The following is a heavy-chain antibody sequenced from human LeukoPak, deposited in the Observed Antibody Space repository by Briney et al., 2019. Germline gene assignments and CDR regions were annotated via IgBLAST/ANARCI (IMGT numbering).Heavy chain of an antibody. Sequence: SETLSLTCAVYGGSFSGYYWSWIRQPPGKGLEWIGEINHSGSTNYNPSLKSRVTISVDTSKNQFSLKLSSVTAADTAVYYCARPGYTAAYDLWGQGTMVTVSS. J-gene: IGHJ3*01. CDR3: ARPGYTAAYDL. V-gene: IGHV4-34*01. D-gene: IGHD3-9*01. CDR2: INHSGST. CDR1: GGSFSGYY.